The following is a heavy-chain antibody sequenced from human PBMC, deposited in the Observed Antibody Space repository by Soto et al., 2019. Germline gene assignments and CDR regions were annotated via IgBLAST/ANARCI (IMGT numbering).Heavy chain of an antibody. J-gene: IGHJ6*02. Sequence: EVQLVEPGGGLVQPGGSLRLSCEASGFTFRNYDMHWVRQGTGKGLEWVSGIGDAGDPYYADSVEGRFTISRENAQNSFFLQMNILRVGDTAVYYCARTERDFYGLDVWGQGTTVIVAS. CDR1: GFTFRNYD. CDR3: ARTERDFYGLDV. CDR2: IGDAGDP. V-gene: IGHV3-13*05.